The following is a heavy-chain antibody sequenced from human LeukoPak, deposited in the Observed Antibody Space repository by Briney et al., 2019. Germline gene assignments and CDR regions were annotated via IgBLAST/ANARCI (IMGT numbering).Heavy chain of an antibody. CDR1: GGSFSGYY. CDR2: INHSGST. Sequence: SETLSLTCAVYGGSFSGYYWSWIRQPPGKGLEWIGEINHSGSTNYNPSLKSRVTISVDTSKNQFSLKLSSVTAADTAVYYCARSDLGINYFEYWGKGTLVTVCS. CDR3: ARSDLGINYFEY. J-gene: IGHJ4*02. D-gene: IGHD7-27*01. V-gene: IGHV4-34*01.